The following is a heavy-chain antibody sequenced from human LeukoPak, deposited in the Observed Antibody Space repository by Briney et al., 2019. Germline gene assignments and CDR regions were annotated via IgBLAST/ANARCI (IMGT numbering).Heavy chain of an antibody. CDR3: ARLYSGSYIY. Sequence: SETLSLTCTVSGSSMSSDYYWGWIRQPPGKGLEWIGSISDSGSAYYNPSLKSRVVISVDPSKNQFSLKLISVTAADTAVYYCARLYSGSYIYWGQGTLSPSPQ. CDR2: ISDSGSA. CDR1: GSSMSSDYY. V-gene: IGHV4-38-2*02. J-gene: IGHJ4*02. D-gene: IGHD1-26*01.